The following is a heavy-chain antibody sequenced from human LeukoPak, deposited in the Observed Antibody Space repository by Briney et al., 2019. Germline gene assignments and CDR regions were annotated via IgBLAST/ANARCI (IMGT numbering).Heavy chain of an antibody. D-gene: IGHD2-2*01. Sequence: GESLKISCKGSGYGFTSYWIGWVRQMPGKGLEGMGIIYSGDSDTRYSPSFQGQVTISADKSISTAYLQWSSLKASDTAMYYGARIGGSSSSCSWWFYPGGQGTVVTVST. V-gene: IGHV5-51*01. CDR3: ARIGGSSSSCSWWFYP. J-gene: IGHJ5*02. CDR1: GYGFTSYW. CDR2: IYSGDSDT.